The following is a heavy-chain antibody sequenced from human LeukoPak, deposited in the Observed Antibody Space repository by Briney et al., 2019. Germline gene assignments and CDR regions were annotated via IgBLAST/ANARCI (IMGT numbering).Heavy chain of an antibody. CDR3: ARNYYDSSGYYYGVLVDY. CDR2: IYYSGST. V-gene: IGHV4-59*01. CDR1: GGSISSYY. J-gene: IGHJ4*02. D-gene: IGHD3-22*01. Sequence: SETLSLTCTVSGGSISSYYWSWLRQPPGKGLEWIGYIYYSGSTNYNPSLKSRVTISVDTSKNQFSLKLSSVTAADTAVYYCARNYYDSSGYYYGVLVDYWGQGTLVTVSS.